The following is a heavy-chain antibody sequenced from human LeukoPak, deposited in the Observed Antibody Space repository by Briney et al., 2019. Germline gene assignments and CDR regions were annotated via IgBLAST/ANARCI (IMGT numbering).Heavy chain of an antibody. CDR2: INPNSGDT. V-gene: IGHV1-2*02. CDR1: GYTFTDYY. Sequence: ASVKVSCKASGYTFTDYYMHWVRQAPGQGLEWMGWINPNSGDTNYAQKFQGRVTVTRDTSISTAYMELSRLRSDDTAVYYCARVLGSTNDYWGQGTLVTVSS. J-gene: IGHJ4*02. D-gene: IGHD3-10*01. CDR3: ARVLGSTNDY.